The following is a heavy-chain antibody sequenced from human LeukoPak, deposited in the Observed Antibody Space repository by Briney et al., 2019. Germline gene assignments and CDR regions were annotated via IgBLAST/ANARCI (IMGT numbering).Heavy chain of an antibody. Sequence: GGSLRLSCAASGFTFTNYAMSWVRQAPGKGLEWVSGISWNSGSIGYADSVKGRFTISRDNAKNSLYLQMNSLRAEDTALYYCAKDMGYGGIDAFDIWGQGTMVTVSS. CDR2: ISWNSGSI. V-gene: IGHV3-9*01. CDR1: GFTFTNYA. D-gene: IGHD4-23*01. CDR3: AKDMGYGGIDAFDI. J-gene: IGHJ3*02.